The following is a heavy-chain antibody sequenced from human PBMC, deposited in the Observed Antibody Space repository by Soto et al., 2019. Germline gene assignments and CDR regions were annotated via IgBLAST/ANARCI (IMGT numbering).Heavy chain of an antibody. CDR2: IYYSGST. D-gene: IGHD4-17*01. Sequence: TSETLSLTCTVSGGSISSYYWSWIRQPPGKGLEWIGYIYYSGSTNYNPSLKSRVTISVDTSKNQFSLKLSSVTAADTAVYYCARAPHLGPTVTTFWFDPWGQGTLVTVSS. J-gene: IGHJ5*02. V-gene: IGHV4-59*01. CDR1: GGSISSYY. CDR3: ARAPHLGPTVTTFWFDP.